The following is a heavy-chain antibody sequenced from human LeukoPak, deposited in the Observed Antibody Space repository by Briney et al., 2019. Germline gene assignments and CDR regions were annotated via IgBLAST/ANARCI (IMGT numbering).Heavy chain of an antibody. V-gene: IGHV3-30*04. Sequence: GGSLRLSCAASGFTFSSYAMHWVRQAPGKGLEWVAVISYDGSNKYYADSVKGRFTISRDNSKNTLFLEMNSLKTEDTAAYYCLATYYGLGSGPENYEDVWGKGTTVTVSS. CDR1: GFTFSSYA. CDR3: LATYYGLGSGPENYEDV. CDR2: ISYDGSNK. J-gene: IGHJ6*03. D-gene: IGHD3-10*01.